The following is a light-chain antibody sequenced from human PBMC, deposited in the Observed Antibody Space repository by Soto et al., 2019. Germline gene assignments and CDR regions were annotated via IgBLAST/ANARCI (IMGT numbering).Light chain of an antibody. Sequence: ALTQPASVSGSPGQSLTISCTGTSSDVGGYNLVSWYQQYPDKAPKLMIFDVNTRPSGVSNRFSGSKSGNTASLTISGLQAEDEADYYCSSYKSSSTLPYVFGTGTKVTVL. CDR2: DVN. CDR1: SSDVGGYNL. CDR3: SSYKSSSTLPYV. J-gene: IGLJ1*01. V-gene: IGLV2-14*01.